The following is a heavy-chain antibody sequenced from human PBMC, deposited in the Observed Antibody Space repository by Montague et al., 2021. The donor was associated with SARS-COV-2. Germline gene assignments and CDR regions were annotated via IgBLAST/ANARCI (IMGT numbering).Heavy chain of an antibody. J-gene: IGHJ3*02. CDR2: ISGSGSKT. Sequence: SLRLSCAASGFIFSDYYMTWIRQAPGKGLEWVSHISGSGSKTYYAESAKGRFTISRDTANNSVYLQMKFLGAEDTAVYYCARDQGGYGTFDIWGQGTMVTVSS. D-gene: IGHD5-12*01. CDR3: ARDQGGYGTFDI. CDR1: GFIFSDYY. V-gene: IGHV3-11*01.